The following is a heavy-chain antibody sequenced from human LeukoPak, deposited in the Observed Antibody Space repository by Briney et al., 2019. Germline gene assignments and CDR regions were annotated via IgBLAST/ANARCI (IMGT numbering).Heavy chain of an antibody. CDR2: IIPIFGTA. J-gene: IGHJ4*02. CDR3: ARVGWITMVRGHTGGFFDY. CDR1: GGTFSSYA. Sequence: SVKVSCKASGGTFSSYAISWVRPAPGQGLEWMGGIIPIFGTANYAQKFQGRVTITADESTSTAYMELSSLRSEDTAVYYCARVGWITMVRGHTGGFFDYWGQGTLVTVSS. D-gene: IGHD3-10*01. V-gene: IGHV1-69*13.